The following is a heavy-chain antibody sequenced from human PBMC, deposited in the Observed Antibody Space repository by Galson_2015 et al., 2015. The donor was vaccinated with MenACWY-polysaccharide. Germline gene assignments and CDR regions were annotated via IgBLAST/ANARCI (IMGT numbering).Heavy chain of an antibody. CDR3: ARVEKYSGSFYILY. CDR1: DYSIRSGYF. J-gene: IGHJ4*02. D-gene: IGHD1-26*01. CDR2: IFHSGAT. V-gene: IGHV4-38-2*01. Sequence: ETLSLTCAVSDYSIRSGYFWGWIRQPPGKGLEWIASIFHSGATYFNPSLKSRVTISVGTPKNQFSLKLSSVTAADTAVYYCARVEKYSGSFYILYWGQGTLVTVSS.